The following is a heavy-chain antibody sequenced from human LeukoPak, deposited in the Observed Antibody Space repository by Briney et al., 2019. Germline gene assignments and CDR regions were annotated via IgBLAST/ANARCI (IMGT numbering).Heavy chain of an antibody. J-gene: IGHJ4*02. V-gene: IGHV3-30*02. CDR1: GFTFSSYG. Sequence: GGSLRLSCAASGFTFSSYGMHWVRQAPGKGLEWVAFIRYDGSNKYYADSVKGRFTISRDNSKNTLYLQMNSPRAEDTAVYYCAKDYDSSGYYYVMYYFDYWGQGTLVTVSS. CDR3: AKDYDSSGYYYVMYYFDY. CDR2: IRYDGSNK. D-gene: IGHD3-22*01.